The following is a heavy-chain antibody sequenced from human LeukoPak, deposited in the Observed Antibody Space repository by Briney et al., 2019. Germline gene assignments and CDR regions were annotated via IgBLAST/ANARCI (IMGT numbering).Heavy chain of an antibody. V-gene: IGHV1-8*03. CDR3: ARGSPGVVVPAAISNYFDY. CDR1: GYTFTSYD. D-gene: IGHD2-2*02. J-gene: IGHJ4*02. Sequence: ASVKVSCKASGYTFTSYDINWVRQATAQGLEWMGWMNPNSGNTGYAQKLQGRVTITRNTSISTAYMELSSLRSEDTAVYYCARGSPGVVVPAAISNYFDYWGQGTLVTVST. CDR2: MNPNSGNT.